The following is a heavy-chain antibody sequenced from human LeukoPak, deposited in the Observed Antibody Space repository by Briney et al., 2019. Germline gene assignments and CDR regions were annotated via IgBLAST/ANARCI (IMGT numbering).Heavy chain of an antibody. CDR1: GFTFSSYV. CDR2: ISDSGSTR. CDR3: ARGSWADY. J-gene: IGHJ4*02. V-gene: IGHV3-48*02. D-gene: IGHD1-26*01. Sequence: GGSLRLSCAASGFTFSSYVMTWVRQAPGKGLEWVSYISDSGSTRYYADSVKGRFTISRDNAQNSLYLQMNSLRDDDTAVYYCARGSWADYWGQGTLVTVSS.